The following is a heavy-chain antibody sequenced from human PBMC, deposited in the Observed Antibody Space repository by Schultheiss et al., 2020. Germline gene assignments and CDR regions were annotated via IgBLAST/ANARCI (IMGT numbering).Heavy chain of an antibody. CDR1: GGSISSGGYY. D-gene: IGHD3-10*01. CDR3: ARSPVYGSGSYAFDY. J-gene: IGHJ4*02. Sequence: SETLSLTCTVSGGSISSGGYYWSWIRQPPGKGLEWIGDINHSGSTNYNPSLKSRVTISVDTSKNQFSLKLSSVTAADTAVYYCARSPVYGSGSYAFDYWGQGTLVTVSS. V-gene: IGHV4-39*07. CDR2: INHSGST.